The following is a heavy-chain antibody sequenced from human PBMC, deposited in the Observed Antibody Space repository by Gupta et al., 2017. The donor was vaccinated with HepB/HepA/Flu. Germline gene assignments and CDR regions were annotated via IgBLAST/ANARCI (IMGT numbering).Heavy chain of an antibody. CDR2: ISGSGGVT. Sequence: EVQLLESGGGLVQPGGSLRLSCVVSGFTFSGFAMGWVRQAPGKGLEWVADISGSGGVTNYADSVKGRFTVSRENSKNLLHLQMNSLRAEDTAAYYCARGRGAAVLGSFEYWGQGTLVTVSS. D-gene: IGHD6-13*01. V-gene: IGHV3-23*01. CDR1: GFTFSGFA. CDR3: ARGRGAAVLGSFEY. J-gene: IGHJ4*02.